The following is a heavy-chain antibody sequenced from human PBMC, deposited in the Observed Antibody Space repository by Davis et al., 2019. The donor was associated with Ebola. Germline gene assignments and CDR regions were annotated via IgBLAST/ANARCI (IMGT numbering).Heavy chain of an antibody. J-gene: IGHJ4*02. CDR1: GFTFSTYA. CDR2: IKQDGSEK. V-gene: IGHV3-7*01. CDR3: VPGTWI. Sequence: GESLKISCAASGFTFSTYAMSWVRQAPGKGLEWVANIKQDGSEKYYVDSVKGRFTISRDNAKNSLYLQMNTLRVEDTAIYYCVPGTWIRGQGTLVTVSS. D-gene: IGHD5-18*01.